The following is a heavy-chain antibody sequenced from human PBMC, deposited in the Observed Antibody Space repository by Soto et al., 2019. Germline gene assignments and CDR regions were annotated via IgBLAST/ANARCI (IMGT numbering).Heavy chain of an antibody. V-gene: IGHV3-30-3*01. CDR3: ASLPSYYYDSSGYYGDAFDI. CDR2: ISYDGSNK. Sequence: SLRLSWAASGFTFSSYAMHWVRQAPGKGLEWVAVISYDGSNKYYADSVKGRFTISRDNSKNTLYLQMNSLRAEDTAVYYCASLPSYYYDSSGYYGDAFDIWGQGTMVTVSS. D-gene: IGHD3-22*01. CDR1: GFTFSSYA. J-gene: IGHJ3*02.